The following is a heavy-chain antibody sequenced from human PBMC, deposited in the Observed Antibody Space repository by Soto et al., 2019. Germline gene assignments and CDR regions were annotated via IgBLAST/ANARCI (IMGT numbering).Heavy chain of an antibody. J-gene: IGHJ6*02. CDR3: ARLAGAIYYYYGMDV. D-gene: IGHD1-26*01. CDR1: GYSFTSYW. Sequence: PVESLKISCKGSGYSFTSYWIGWVRQMPGKGLEWMGIIYPGDSDTRYSPSFQGQVTISADKSISTAYLQWSSLKASDTAMYYCARLAGAIYYYYGMDVWGQGTTVTVSS. V-gene: IGHV5-51*01. CDR2: IYPGDSDT.